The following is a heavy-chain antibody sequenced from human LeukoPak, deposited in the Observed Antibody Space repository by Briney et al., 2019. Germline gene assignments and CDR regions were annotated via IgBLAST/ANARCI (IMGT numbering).Heavy chain of an antibody. V-gene: IGHV3-66*01. CDR1: GFTVSSNY. Sequence: GGSLRLSCAASGFTVSSNYMSWVRQAPGKGLEWVSVIYSGGSTYYADSVKGRFTISRDNSKNTLYLQMNSLRAEDTAVYYCARFGSVDALDIWGQGTMVTVSS. CDR3: ARFGSVDALDI. J-gene: IGHJ3*02. CDR2: IYSGGST. D-gene: IGHD2-15*01.